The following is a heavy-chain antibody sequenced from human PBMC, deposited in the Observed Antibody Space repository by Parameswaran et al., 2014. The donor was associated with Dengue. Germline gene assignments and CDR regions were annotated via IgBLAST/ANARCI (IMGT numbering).Heavy chain of an antibody. V-gene: IGHV4-34*01. J-gene: IGHJ6*02. Sequence: VRQAPGKGLEWIGEINHSGSTNYNPSLKSRVTISVDTSKNQFSLKLSSVTAADTAVYYCARGCPITARYSYGHYYYYGMDVWGQGTTVTVSS. CDR2: INHSGST. D-gene: IGHD5-18*01. CDR3: ARGCPITARYSYGHYYYYGMDV.